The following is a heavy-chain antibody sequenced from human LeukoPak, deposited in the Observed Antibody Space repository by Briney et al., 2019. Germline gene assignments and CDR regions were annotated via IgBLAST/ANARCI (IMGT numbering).Heavy chain of an antibody. V-gene: IGHV3-74*01. D-gene: IGHD6-19*01. CDR2: IKSDGSRA. CDR3: VRDLGSSGWYDTFDT. Sequence: GGSLRLSCAASGFTFSTYWMHWVRQAPGKGLMWVSRIKSDGSRATYADSVKGRFTISRDNAKNTLYLQMNSLRVDDTAMYFCVRDLGSSGWYDTFDTWGQGTKVTVS. J-gene: IGHJ3*02. CDR1: GFTFSTYW.